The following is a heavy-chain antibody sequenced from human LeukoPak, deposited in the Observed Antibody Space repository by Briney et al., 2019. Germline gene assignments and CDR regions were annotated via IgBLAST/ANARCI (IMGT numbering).Heavy chain of an antibody. CDR2: IWYDGSDN. V-gene: IGHV3-33*01. J-gene: IGHJ6*02. CDR3: ARAKLLRTAGPSEYYGLDV. Sequence: GGSLRLSCAASGFTFSTYGMHWVRQAPGKGLEWMTLIWYDGSDNYYADSVKGRFTISRDNSKNTLYLQMNSLRAEDTAVYYCARAKLLRTAGPSEYYGLDVWGQGTTVTVSS. CDR1: GFTFSTYG. D-gene: IGHD6-13*01.